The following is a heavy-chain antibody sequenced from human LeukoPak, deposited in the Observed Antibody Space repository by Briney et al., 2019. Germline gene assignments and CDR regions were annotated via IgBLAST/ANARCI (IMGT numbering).Heavy chain of an antibody. V-gene: IGHV1-69*05. CDR2: IIPIFGTA. D-gene: IGHD1-1*01. J-gene: IGHJ4*02. CDR3: ARTGPRTDYFDY. CDR1: GGTFSSYA. Sequence: GSSVKVSCKASGGTFSSYAISWVRQAPGQGLEWMGGIIPIFGTANYAQKFQGRVTITTDESTSTAYMELSSLRSEDTAVYYCARTGPRTDYFDYWGQGTLVTVSS.